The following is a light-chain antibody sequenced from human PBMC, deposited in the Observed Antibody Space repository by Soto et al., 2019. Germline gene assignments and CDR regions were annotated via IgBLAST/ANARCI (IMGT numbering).Light chain of an antibody. CDR1: QSVTSYY. Sequence: EIVLTQSPGTLSLSPGERATLSCRASQSVTSYYLAWYQQKPGQAPRLLIYGTSSRATGIPDRFSGSGSGTDFTLTINRLEPEDFVIYYCQQYGSSPWTFGQGTKVDIK. J-gene: IGKJ1*01. V-gene: IGKV3-20*01. CDR2: GTS. CDR3: QQYGSSPWT.